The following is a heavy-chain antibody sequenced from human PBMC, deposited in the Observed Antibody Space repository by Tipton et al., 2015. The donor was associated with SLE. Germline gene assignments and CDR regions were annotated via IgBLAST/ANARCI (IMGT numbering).Heavy chain of an antibody. D-gene: IGHD6-13*01. CDR2: LSYNGNT. V-gene: IGHV4-39*01. Sequence: TLSLTCTVSGGSLRSGSYYWGWIRPPPGKGLEWIGTLSYNGNTYYTPSLKSRVSMSVDMSKNQFSLNLSSVTAADTAVYYCARALHTTTWYRGGMAVWGQGTTVTVSS. J-gene: IGHJ6*02. CDR1: GGSLRSGSYY. CDR3: ARALHTTTWYRGGMAV.